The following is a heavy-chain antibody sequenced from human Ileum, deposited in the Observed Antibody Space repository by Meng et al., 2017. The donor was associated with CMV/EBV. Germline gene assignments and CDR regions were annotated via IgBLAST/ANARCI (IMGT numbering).Heavy chain of an antibody. J-gene: IGHJ4*02. CDR1: GGSVSSGSYY. CDR2: IYYSGST. Sequence: GSLRLSCTVSGGSVSSGSYYWSWIRQPPGKGLEWIGYIYYSGSTNYNPSLKSRVTISVDTSKNQFSLKLSSVTAADTAVYYCAREGSSGWYGGDYWGQGTLVTVSS. V-gene: IGHV4-61*01. D-gene: IGHD6-19*01. CDR3: AREGSSGWYGGDY.